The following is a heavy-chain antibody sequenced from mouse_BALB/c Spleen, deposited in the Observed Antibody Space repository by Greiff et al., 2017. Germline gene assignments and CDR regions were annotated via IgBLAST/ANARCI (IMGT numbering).Heavy chain of an antibody. CDR2: IDPANGNT. Sequence: VQLQQSGAELVKPGASVKLSCTASGFNIKDTYMHWVKQRPEQGLEWIGRIDPANGNTKYDPKFQGKATITADTSSNTAYLQLSSLTSEDTAVYYCAPFDYYGSSHYYAMDYWGQGTSVTVSS. D-gene: IGHD1-1*01. V-gene: IGHV14-3*02. J-gene: IGHJ4*01. CDR3: APFDYYGSSHYYAMDY. CDR1: GFNIKDTY.